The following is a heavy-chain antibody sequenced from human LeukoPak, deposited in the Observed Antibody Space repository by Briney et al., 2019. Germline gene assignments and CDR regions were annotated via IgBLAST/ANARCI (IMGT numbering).Heavy chain of an antibody. CDR3: ALLIRYDILTGYQYDY. V-gene: IGHV1-8*01. CDR1: GYTFTSYD. J-gene: IGHJ4*02. D-gene: IGHD3-9*01. Sequence: GASVKVSCKASGYTFTSYDINWVRQATGQGLEWMGWMNPNSGNTGYAQKFQGRVTMTRNTSISTAYMGLSSLRSEDTAVYYCALLIRYDILTGYQYDYWGQGTLVTVSS. CDR2: MNPNSGNT.